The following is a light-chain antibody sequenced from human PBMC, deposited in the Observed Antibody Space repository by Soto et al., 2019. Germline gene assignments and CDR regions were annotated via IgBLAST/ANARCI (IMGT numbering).Light chain of an antibody. CDR3: QQDGSTPRNA. J-gene: IGKJ2*01. V-gene: IGKV3-20*01. CDR2: GAS. CDR1: QSVSSSY. Sequence: EIVLTQSPGTLSLSPGERTTLSCRASQSVSSSYLARYQQKPGQAPRLLIYGASSRATAIPDRFSGSGSGTEFTLINRRPETEDCTVYYHQQDGSTPRNALGHVKKLHLK.